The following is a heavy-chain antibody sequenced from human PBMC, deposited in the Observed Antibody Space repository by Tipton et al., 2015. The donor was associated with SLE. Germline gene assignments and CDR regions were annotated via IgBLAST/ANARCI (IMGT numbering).Heavy chain of an antibody. V-gene: IGHV3-23*01. Sequence: PRLSCAASGFTFSSYAMSWVRQAPGKGLEWVSGISGSGSSTYYADSLKGRFTISRDNSKNTLYPQMNSLRAKDTAVYYCAGGTGTMRGLAYWGQGTLVTVSS. D-gene: IGHD1-7*01. CDR2: ISGSGSST. CDR3: AGGTGTMRGLAY. CDR1: GFTFSSYA. J-gene: IGHJ4*02.